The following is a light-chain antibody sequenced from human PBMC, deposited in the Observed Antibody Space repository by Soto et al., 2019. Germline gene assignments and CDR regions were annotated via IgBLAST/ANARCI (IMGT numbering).Light chain of an antibody. V-gene: IGKV1-39*01. Sequence: DIQMTQSPPSLSASVGDSVTIVCRATENIDSYLNWYLQKPGSAPTLIVYSASALQSGVPSRFSGSVSGTTFTLTINSLQPEDVSLYFCQQTYRAPYSFGGGT. J-gene: IGKJ4*01. CDR1: ENIDSY. CDR2: SAS. CDR3: QQTYRAPYS.